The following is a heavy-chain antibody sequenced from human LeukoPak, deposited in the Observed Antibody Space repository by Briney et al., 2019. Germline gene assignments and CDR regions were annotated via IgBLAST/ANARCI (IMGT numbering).Heavy chain of an antibody. Sequence: SETLCLTCTVSGGSISSYYWSWIRQPPGKGLEWIGYIYYSGSTNYNPSLKSRVTISVDTSKDQFSLKLSSVTAADTAVYYCARHQVDYGDYVNAFDIWGQGTMVTVSS. CDR2: IYYSGST. D-gene: IGHD4-17*01. J-gene: IGHJ3*02. V-gene: IGHV4-59*08. CDR3: ARHQVDYGDYVNAFDI. CDR1: GGSISSYY.